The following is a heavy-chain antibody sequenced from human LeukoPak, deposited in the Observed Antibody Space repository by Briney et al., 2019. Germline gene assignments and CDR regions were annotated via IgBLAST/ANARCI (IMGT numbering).Heavy chain of an antibody. D-gene: IGHD5-12*01. Sequence: GSLKVSCKASGYTFTGDYMHWVRHVPGQGVGWMGWINPTSGGTNYAQKFQGRVTMPRDASISTAYLEVSRLRSDDTAVYYCARVYSGYDSHCDYRGQGTLVTVSS. CDR1: GYTFTGDY. CDR3: ARVYSGYDSHCDY. J-gene: IGHJ4*02. V-gene: IGHV1-2*02. CDR2: INPTSGGT.